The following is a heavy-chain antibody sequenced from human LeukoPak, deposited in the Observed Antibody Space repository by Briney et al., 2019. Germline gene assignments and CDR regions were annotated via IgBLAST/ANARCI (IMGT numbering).Heavy chain of an antibody. CDR3: ARGSLVRYSYGYPAC. CDR1: GYTFTGYY. Sequence: ASVKVSCKASGYTFTGYYMHWVRQAPGQGLEWMGWINPNSGGTNYAQKFQGRVTMTRDTSISTAYMELSRLRSDDTAVYYCARGSLVRYSYGYPACWGQGTLVTVSS. CDR2: INPNSGGT. J-gene: IGHJ4*02. D-gene: IGHD5-18*01. V-gene: IGHV1-2*02.